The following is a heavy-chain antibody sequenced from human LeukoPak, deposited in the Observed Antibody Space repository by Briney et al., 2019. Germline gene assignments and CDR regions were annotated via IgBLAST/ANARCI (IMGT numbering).Heavy chain of an antibody. CDR3: AKLYCSSTSCYYYYYYFIMDV. CDR1: GFTFSSYA. CDR2: ISGSGGTT. V-gene: IGHV3-23*01. Sequence: GGSLRLSCAASGFTFSSYAMSWVRQAPGKGLEWVSAISGSGGTTYYADSVKGRFTISRDNSKNTLYLQLNSLRAEDTAVYCCAKLYCSSTSCYYYYYYFIMDVWGQGTTVTVSS. D-gene: IGHD2-2*01. J-gene: IGHJ6*02.